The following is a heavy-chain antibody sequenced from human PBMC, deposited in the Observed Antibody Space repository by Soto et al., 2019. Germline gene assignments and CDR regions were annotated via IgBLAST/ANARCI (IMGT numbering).Heavy chain of an antibody. CDR1: GFSLSTSGVG. CDR3: ARYDFWSGYPQQYYYGMGV. Sequence: QITLKESGPTLVKPTQTLTLTCTFSGFSLSTSGVGVGWIRQPPGKALEWLALIYWNDDKRYSPSLKSRLTITKDTSKNQVVLTMTNMDPVDTATYYCARYDFWSGYPQQYYYGMGVWGQGTTVTVSS. V-gene: IGHV2-5*01. J-gene: IGHJ6*02. D-gene: IGHD3-3*01. CDR2: IYWNDDK.